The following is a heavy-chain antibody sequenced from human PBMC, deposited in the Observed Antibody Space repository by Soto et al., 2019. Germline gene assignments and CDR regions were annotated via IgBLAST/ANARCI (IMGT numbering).Heavy chain of an antibody. CDR2: IGTAGDT. J-gene: IGHJ4*02. Sequence: GGSLRLSCAASGFTFSSYDMHWVRQATGKGLEWVSAIGTAGDTYYPGSVKGRFTISRENAKNYLYLQMNSLRAGDTAVYYCARSLYYYDSSGSHSHFDYWGQGTLVTVS. CDR1: GFTFSSYD. V-gene: IGHV3-13*01. CDR3: ARSLYYYDSSGSHSHFDY. D-gene: IGHD3-22*01.